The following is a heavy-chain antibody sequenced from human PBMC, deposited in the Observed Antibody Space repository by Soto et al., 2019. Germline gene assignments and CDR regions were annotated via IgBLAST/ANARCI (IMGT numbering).Heavy chain of an antibody. CDR2: IYYSGST. CDR3: ARQWSGYGQGFDY. CDR1: GGSISSSSYC. J-gene: IGHJ4*02. V-gene: IGHV4-39*01. Sequence: LSLTCTVSGGSISSSSYCWGWIRQPPGKGLEWIGSIYYSGSTYYNPSLKSRVTISVDTSKNQFSLKLSSVTAADTAVYYCARQWSGYGQGFDYWGQGTLVTVSS. D-gene: IGHD5-12*01.